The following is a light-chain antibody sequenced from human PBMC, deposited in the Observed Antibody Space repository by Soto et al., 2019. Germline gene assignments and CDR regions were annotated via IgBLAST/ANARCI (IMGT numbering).Light chain of an antibody. CDR1: QSISGW. V-gene: IGKV1-5*01. Sequence: IQMTQSPPSLSASVGDRVTITCRASQSISGWLAWYQQKPGKAPKLLIYDVSSLESGVPSRFSGSGSGTEFTLAISSLQPDDFATYYCQQYNSYPWTFGQGTKVDIK. CDR2: DVS. J-gene: IGKJ1*01. CDR3: QQYNSYPWT.